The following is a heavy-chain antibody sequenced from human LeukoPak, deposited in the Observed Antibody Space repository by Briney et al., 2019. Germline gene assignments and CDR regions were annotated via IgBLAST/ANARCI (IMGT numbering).Heavy chain of an antibody. CDR2: ITSSGGTM. CDR1: GFTFSSYA. CDR3: AKKGYYDGSGYYMYYFDH. V-gene: IGHV3-23*01. Sequence: GGSLRLSCAASGFTFSSYAISWVRQAPGKGLEWVSTITSSGGTMFYAASVKGRFTVSRDNPKNTLYLQMNSLRAEDTAVYYCAKKGYYDGSGYYMYYFDHWGQGTLVTVSS. J-gene: IGHJ4*02. D-gene: IGHD3-22*01.